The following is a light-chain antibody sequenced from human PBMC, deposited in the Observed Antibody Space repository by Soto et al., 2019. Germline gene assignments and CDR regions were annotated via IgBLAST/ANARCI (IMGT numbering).Light chain of an antibody. V-gene: IGLV2-14*01. CDR3: ASYVTSALVV. CDR2: DVF. CDR1: SSDLPGSSA. J-gene: IGLJ2*01. Sequence: QSALTQPASVSASRGQSITISCTGTSSDLPGSSAVSWYQQRPGKAPILIIFDVFKRPSGISDRFSASKSGNTASLTISGLQTEDEADYYCASYVTSALVVFGGGTQLTVL.